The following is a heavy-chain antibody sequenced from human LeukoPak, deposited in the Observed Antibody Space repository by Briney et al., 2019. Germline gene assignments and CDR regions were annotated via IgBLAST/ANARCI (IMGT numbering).Heavy chain of an antibody. V-gene: IGHV4-31*03. J-gene: IGHJ3*02. Sequence: PSETLSLTCRVSGGSMNSGNYYWSWLRQHPGRGLEWIGYIYSSGTTYYNPSLKSRVTISVDTSKNQFSLNLRSVTAADTAVYYCARAHVDDVEMVYAVRAFDIWGQGTLVTVSS. CDR2: IYSSGTT. D-gene: IGHD2-8*01. CDR1: GGSMNSGNYY. CDR3: ARAHVDDVEMVYAVRAFDI.